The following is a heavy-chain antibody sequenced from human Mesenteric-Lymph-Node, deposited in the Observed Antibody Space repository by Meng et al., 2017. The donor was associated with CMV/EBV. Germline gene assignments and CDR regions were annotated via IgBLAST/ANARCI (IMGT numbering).Heavy chain of an antibody. CDR3: ARAQFDP. CDR1: GFTFSSYS. J-gene: IGHJ5*02. Sequence: GESLKISCAASGFTFSSYSMNWVRQAPGKGLEWVSCISSSSGYIYYADSVKGRFTISRDNAKNTLYLQMNSLRAEDTAVYYCARAQFDPWGQGTLVTVSS. CDR2: ISSSSGYI. V-gene: IGHV3-21*01.